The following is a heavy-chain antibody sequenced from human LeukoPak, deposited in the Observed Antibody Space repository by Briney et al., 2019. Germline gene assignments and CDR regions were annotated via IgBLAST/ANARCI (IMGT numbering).Heavy chain of an antibody. J-gene: IGHJ4*02. CDR1: GFTFYNAW. D-gene: IGHD2-2*02. Sequence: GGSLRLSCAASGFTFYNAWMSWVRQAPGKGLEWVARIKSKLHGGTSDYAAPVKGRFTISRDDSENMVYLQMNSLETDDTAVYYCTTYTSPGIDHWGQGTLVTVSS. V-gene: IGHV3-15*01. CDR2: IKSKLHGGTS. CDR3: TTYTSPGIDH.